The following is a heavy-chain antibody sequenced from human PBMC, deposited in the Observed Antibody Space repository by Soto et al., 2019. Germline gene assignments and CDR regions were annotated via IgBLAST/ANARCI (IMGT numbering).Heavy chain of an antibody. CDR2: ISYDGSNK. V-gene: IGHV3-30*18. J-gene: IGHJ4*02. Sequence: QVQLVESGGGVVQPGRSLRLSCAASGFTFSSYGMHWVRQAPGKGLEWVAVISYDGSNKYYADSVKGRFTISRDNSKNTLYLQMNSLRAEDTAVYYCAKDPLSSGLGGYFDYWGQGTLVTVSS. CDR1: GFTFSSYG. D-gene: IGHD6-19*01. CDR3: AKDPLSSGLGGYFDY.